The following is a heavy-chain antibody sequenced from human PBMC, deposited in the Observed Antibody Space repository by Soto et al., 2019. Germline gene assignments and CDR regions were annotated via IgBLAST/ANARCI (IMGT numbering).Heavy chain of an antibody. CDR1: GFTFDDCA. Sequence: PGGSLRLSCSASGFTFDDCAMHWVRQAPGKGPEWVSGISWDSATVGYAESVKGRFTITRDDAKNSLYLQMDSLRREDTALYYCVQGRYPTMATPLDHWCQGTLVNISS. V-gene: IGHV3-9*01. CDR3: VQGRYPTMATPLDH. CDR2: ISWDSATV. D-gene: IGHD3-9*01. J-gene: IGHJ1*01.